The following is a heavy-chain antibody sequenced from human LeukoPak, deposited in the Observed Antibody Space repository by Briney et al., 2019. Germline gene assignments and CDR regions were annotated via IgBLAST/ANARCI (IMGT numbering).Heavy chain of an antibody. V-gene: IGHV4-39*07. D-gene: IGHD3-10*01. Sequence: PSETLSLTCTVSGGSISSSSYYWGWIRQPPGKGLEWIGSIYYSGSTYYNPSLKSRVTMSVDTSKNQFSLKLRSVTAADTAVYYCARDRYYYISGTYRLFDYWGQGTLVTVSS. CDR3: ARDRYYYISGTYRLFDY. CDR2: IYYSGST. CDR1: GGSISSSSYY. J-gene: IGHJ4*02.